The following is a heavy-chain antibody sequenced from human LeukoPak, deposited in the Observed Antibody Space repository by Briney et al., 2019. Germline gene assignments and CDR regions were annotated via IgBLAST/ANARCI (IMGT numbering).Heavy chain of an antibody. CDR3: ARKRVPAAIGLDP. V-gene: IGHV1-18*04. CDR2: ISAYNGNT. J-gene: IGHJ5*02. CDR1: GYTFTTYG. D-gene: IGHD2-2*01. Sequence: GASGKVSCKASGYTFTTYGISWVRRPPGQGLEWMGGISAYNGNTNYAQKFQGRITMTTDTSTSTAYMELRSVRADDTAVYYCARKRVPAAIGLDPWGQGTLVTVSS.